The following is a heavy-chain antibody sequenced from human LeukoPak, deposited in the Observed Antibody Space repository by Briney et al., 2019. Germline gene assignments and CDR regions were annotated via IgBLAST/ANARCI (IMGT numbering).Heavy chain of an antibody. CDR3: ARDIRDYYYYYMDV. CDR1: GFTFSSDE. J-gene: IGHJ6*03. V-gene: IGHV3-48*03. CDR2: ISRSGSTI. Sequence: PGGSLRLSCAASGFTFSSDEMNSVRQAPGKGLEWVSYISRSGSTIYDADAVKGRFTISRDNAKKSLDRPMNSRRAEGTAVYYCARDIRDYYYYYMDVWGKGTTVTVSS. D-gene: IGHD4-17*01.